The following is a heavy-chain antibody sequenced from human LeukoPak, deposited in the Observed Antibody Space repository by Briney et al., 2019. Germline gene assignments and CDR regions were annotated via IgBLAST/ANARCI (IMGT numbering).Heavy chain of an antibody. CDR1: GASISTYY. CDR3: AREGTAGTNLNWFDP. D-gene: IGHD1-1*01. V-gene: IGHV4-59*01. Sequence: PSETLSLTCTVSGASISTYYWSWIRQPPGKGLEWIGYISYSGSTNFNPSLKSRGTISVDTSKNQFSLKLSSVTAADTAVYYCAREGTAGTNLNWFDPWGQGTLVTVSS. CDR2: ISYSGST. J-gene: IGHJ5*02.